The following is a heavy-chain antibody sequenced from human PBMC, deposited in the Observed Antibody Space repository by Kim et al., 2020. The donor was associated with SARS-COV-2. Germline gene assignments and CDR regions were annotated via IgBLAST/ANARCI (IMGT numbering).Heavy chain of an antibody. D-gene: IGHD2-2*01. CDR1: GFTFSSYA. V-gene: IGHV3-23*01. J-gene: IGHJ6*02. CDR2: ISGSGGST. CDR3: AKDQDIVVVPAAPLWNYGMDV. Sequence: GGSLRPSCAASGFTFSSYAMSWVRQAPGKGLEWVSAISGSGGSTYYADSVKGRFTISRDNSKNTLYLQMNSLRAEDTAVYYCAKDQDIVVVPAAPLWNYGMDVWGQGTTVTVSS.